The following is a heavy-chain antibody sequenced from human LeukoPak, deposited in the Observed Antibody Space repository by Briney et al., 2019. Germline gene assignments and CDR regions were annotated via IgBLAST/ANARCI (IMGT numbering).Heavy chain of an antibody. Sequence: GGSLRLPRAASGFTSGNYLMHWVRQAPGKGLMWVSRSHIDGSSPTYADYVKGRFINSNSVANNALYLQMNSLRAEDTAVYSCARAPSGWDATDFWGQGTVVTGS. J-gene: IGHJ4*03. CDR2: SHIDGSSP. CDR1: GFTSGNYL. CDR3: ARAPSGWDATDF. V-gene: IGHV3-74*01. D-gene: IGHD6-19*01.